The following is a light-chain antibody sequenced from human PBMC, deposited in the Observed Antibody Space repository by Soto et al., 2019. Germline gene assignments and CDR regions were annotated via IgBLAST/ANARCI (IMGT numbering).Light chain of an antibody. CDR2: RNN. CDR1: SSNIGSNY. J-gene: IGLJ2*01. CDR3: AAWDDSLSGRVV. V-gene: IGLV1-47*01. Sequence: QSVLTQPPSASGTPGQRVTISCSGSSSNIGSNYVYWYQQLPGTAPKLLIYRNNQRPSGVPDRFSGSKSGTSASLAISGLRSEVEADYYWAAWDDSLSGRVVFGGGTQLTVL.